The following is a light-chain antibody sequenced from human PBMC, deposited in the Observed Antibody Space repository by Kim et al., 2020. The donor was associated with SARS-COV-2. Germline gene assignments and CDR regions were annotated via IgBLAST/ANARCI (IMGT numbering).Light chain of an antibody. CDR2: AVS. Sequence: ASVGSSRTITCRASQGICSYLAWYQQKPGKAPKRLISAVSTLQRGVPSRFSGSGSGTDFTLTINSLQPEDFATYYCQQVNSYPLTFGGGTKVDIK. CDR3: QQVNSYPLT. CDR1: QGICSY. J-gene: IGKJ4*01. V-gene: IGKV1-9*01.